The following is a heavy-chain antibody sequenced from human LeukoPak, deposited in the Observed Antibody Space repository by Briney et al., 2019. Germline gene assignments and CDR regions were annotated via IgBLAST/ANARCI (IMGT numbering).Heavy chain of an antibody. CDR3: ARYRRGAALDAFDI. V-gene: IGHV7-4-1*02. CDR2: INTNTGNP. CDR1: GYTFTSYA. D-gene: IGHD6-6*01. Sequence: VASVKVSCKASGYTFTSYAMNWVRQAPGQGLEWMGWINTNTGNPTYAQGFTGRFVFSLDTSVSTAYLQISSLKAEDTAVYYCARYRRGAALDAFDIWGQGTMVTVSS. J-gene: IGHJ3*02.